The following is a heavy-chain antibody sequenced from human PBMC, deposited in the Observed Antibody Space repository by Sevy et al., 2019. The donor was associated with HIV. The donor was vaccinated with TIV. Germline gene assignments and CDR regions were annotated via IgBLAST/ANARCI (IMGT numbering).Heavy chain of an antibody. Sequence: ASVKVSCKASGGTFSTYAISWVRQAPGQGLEWMGGIIPIFGTANYAEKFQGRVMITADKSTSTAYMELSSLRSEDTAVYFCARGMKKVSDAFDIWGQGTMVTVSS. CDR1: GGTFSTYA. V-gene: IGHV1-69*06. D-gene: IGHD2-8*01. CDR3: ARGMKKVSDAFDI. CDR2: IIPIFGTA. J-gene: IGHJ3*02.